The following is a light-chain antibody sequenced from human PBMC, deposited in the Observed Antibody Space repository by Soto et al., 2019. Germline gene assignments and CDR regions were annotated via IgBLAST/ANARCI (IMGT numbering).Light chain of an antibody. V-gene: IGKV1-5*03. CDR1: QSIRYW. CDR3: QQYTSYPWT. J-gene: IGKJ1*01. Sequence: IQLTQSHSTLSAIVGYRAPLTWPASQSIRYWLAWFQQKAGKAPKLLIYEASRLESGVPSRISGSGSGTEFTLTISSLQPDDFATYYCQQYTSYPWTFGQGTNLDI. CDR2: EAS.